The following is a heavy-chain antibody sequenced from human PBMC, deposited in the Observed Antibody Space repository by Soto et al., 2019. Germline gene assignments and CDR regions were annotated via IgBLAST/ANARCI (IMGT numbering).Heavy chain of an antibody. CDR3: ARDTIAVAGTSFDY. Sequence: ASVKVSCKASGYTFTSYGISWVRQAPGQGLEWMGWISAYNGNTNYAQKLQGRVAMTTDTSTSTAYMELRSLRSDDTAVYYCARDTIAVAGTSFDYWGQGTLVTVSS. D-gene: IGHD6-19*01. V-gene: IGHV1-18*01. CDR1: GYTFTSYG. J-gene: IGHJ4*02. CDR2: ISAYNGNT.